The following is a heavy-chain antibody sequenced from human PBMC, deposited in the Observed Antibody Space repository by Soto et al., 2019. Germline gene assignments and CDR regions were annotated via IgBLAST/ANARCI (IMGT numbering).Heavy chain of an antibody. CDR2: MSPTSGNT. D-gene: IGHD3-22*01. CDR1: GYTFTSYD. CDR3: ARGLIPSYYYDSSGPVVPSY. J-gene: IGHJ4*02. V-gene: IGHV1-8*01. Sequence: GASEKVSCKASGYTFTSYDINWVRQATGQGLESMGWMSPTSGNTGYAQKFQGRVTMTRNTSISTAYMQLSSLRSEDTAVYYCARGLIPSYYYDSSGPVVPSYWGQGSLVTVSS.